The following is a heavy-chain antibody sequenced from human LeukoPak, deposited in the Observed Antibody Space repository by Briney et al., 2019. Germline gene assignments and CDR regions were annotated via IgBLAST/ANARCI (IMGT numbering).Heavy chain of an antibody. Sequence: GGSLRLSCAASGFTFSSYSMNWVRQAPGKGLEWVSSISSSSSYIYYADSVKGRFTISRDNSKNTLYLQMNSLRAEDTAVYYCAKGTTVEHYYMDVWGKGTTVTISS. CDR3: AKGTTVEHYYMDV. D-gene: IGHD4-23*01. V-gene: IGHV3-21*04. CDR2: ISSSSSYI. J-gene: IGHJ6*03. CDR1: GFTFSSYS.